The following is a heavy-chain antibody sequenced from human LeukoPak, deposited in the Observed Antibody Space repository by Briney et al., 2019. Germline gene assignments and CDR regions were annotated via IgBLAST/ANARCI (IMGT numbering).Heavy chain of an antibody. CDR1: GDSVSRGYY. V-gene: IGHV4-38-2*02. J-gene: IGHJ3*02. D-gene: IGHD3-16*02. CDR3: ANRLLRSRTGAFDI. CDR2: ISHGGAAHDSVTT. Sequence: SEALSLTCTVSGDSVSRGYYCGWIRQPPGKGLEWIGSISHGGAAHDSVTTFYNPSLKSRVTMSVDTSKNQFSLRLTSVTAADTALYFCANRLLRSRTGAFDIWGQGTVVIVSS.